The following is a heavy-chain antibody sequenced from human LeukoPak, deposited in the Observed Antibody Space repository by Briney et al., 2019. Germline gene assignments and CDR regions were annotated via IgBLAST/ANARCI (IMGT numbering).Heavy chain of an antibody. CDR1: GYTFTGYH. D-gene: IGHD5-24*01. J-gene: IGHJ4*02. CDR2: INPNSGVT. CDR3: ASRDGPQGAFDY. Sequence: ASVKVSCKASGYTFTGYHIHWVRQAPGQGLEWMGWINPNSGVTNYAQKFQGRVTMTRDTSISTAYMELSRLTSDDTAVYYCASRDGPQGAFDYWGQRTLVTVSS. V-gene: IGHV1-2*02.